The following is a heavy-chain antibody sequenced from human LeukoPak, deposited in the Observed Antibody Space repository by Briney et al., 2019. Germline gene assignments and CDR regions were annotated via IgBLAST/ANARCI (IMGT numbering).Heavy chain of an antibody. CDR2: ISGSGGST. CDR1: GFTFSSYA. J-gene: IGHJ6*02. V-gene: IGHV3-23*01. D-gene: IGHD3-3*02. CDR3: AKEVSRFPGYYYYGMDV. Sequence: PGGSLRLSCAASGFTFSSYAMSWVRQAPGKGLEWVSAISGSGGSTYYADSVKGRFTISRDNSKNTLYLQMNSLRAEDTAVYYCAKEVSRFPGYYYYGMDVWGQGTTVTVSS.